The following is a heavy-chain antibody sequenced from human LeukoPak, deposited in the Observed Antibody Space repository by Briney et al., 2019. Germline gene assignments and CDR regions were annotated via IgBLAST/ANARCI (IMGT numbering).Heavy chain of an antibody. V-gene: IGHV4-59*13. CDR2: IYYSGST. CDR1: DGSISTNY. D-gene: IGHD3-22*01. Sequence: PSGTLSLTCSVSDGSISTNYWSWSPQHPGKGLQGIGYIYYSGSTNYNPSLYSRVTLSVDTSKNQFSLQLSSVPAADTAVYYCAREARYCYDSSVYYEAWGQGTLVTVSS. CDR3: AREARYCYDSSVYYEA. J-gene: IGHJ5*02.